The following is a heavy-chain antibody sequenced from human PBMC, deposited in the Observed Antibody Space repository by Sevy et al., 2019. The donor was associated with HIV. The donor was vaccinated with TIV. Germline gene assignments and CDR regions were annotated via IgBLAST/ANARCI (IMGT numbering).Heavy chain of an antibody. D-gene: IGHD3-16*01. J-gene: IGHJ4*02. Sequence: GGSLRLSCAASGFTFSSYAMSWVRQAPGKGLEWVAAISGSGGSTYYADSVKGRFTISRDNSKNTLYLQMNGLRAEDTAVYYCAIGSRSISFGGELARWGQGTLVTVSS. CDR2: ISGSGGST. CDR3: AIGSRSISFGGELAR. V-gene: IGHV3-23*01. CDR1: GFTFSSYA.